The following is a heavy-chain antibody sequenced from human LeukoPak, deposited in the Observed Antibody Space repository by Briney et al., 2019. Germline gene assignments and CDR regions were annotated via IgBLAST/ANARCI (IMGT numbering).Heavy chain of an antibody. D-gene: IGHD3-3*01. CDR3: ARGGARESVFGVANIDY. J-gene: IGHJ4*02. Sequence: ASVKLSCKASGYTFTGYYMHWVRQAPGQGLEWMGWINPNSGGTNYAQKFQGRVTMTRDTSISTAYMELSRLRSDDTAVYYCARGGARESVFGVANIDYWGQGTLVTVSS. CDR2: INPNSGGT. V-gene: IGHV1-2*02. CDR1: GYTFTGYY.